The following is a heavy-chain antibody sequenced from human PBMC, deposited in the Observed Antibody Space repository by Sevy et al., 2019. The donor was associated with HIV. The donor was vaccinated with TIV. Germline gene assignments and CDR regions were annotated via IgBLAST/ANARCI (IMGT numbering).Heavy chain of an antibody. J-gene: IGHJ6*02. Sequence: SETLSLTCTVSGGSITSYYWTWIRQSPGKGLEWIGFISDIGNTDYNPSLKSRVTISVDTSKNQFSLRLSSVTAADTAIYYCARDMRWLRKVRNYYYGMDVWGQGTPVTVSS. D-gene: IGHD3-10*01. CDR1: GGSITSYY. V-gene: IGHV4-59*12. CDR3: ARDMRWLRKVRNYYYGMDV. CDR2: ISDIGNT.